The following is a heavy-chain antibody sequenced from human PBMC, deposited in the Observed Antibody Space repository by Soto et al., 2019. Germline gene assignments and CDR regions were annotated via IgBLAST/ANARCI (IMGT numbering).Heavy chain of an antibody. J-gene: IGHJ4*02. Sequence: QITLKESGPTLVKPTQTLTLTCTFSGFSLPTDRVGVGWIRQPPGKALEWLAVIYWDDTKTYRPSLKSRLTITKDASKNQVALTVTDMDPLDTGTNYCAYAYGGRSLYWGQGTLVTVSS. CDR2: IYWDDTK. CDR1: GFSLPTDRVG. D-gene: IGHD1-26*01. V-gene: IGHV2-5*02. CDR3: AYAYGGRSLY.